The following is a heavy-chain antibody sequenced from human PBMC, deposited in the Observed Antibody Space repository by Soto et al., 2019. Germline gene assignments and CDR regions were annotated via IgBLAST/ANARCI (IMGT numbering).Heavy chain of an antibody. V-gene: IGHV4-34*01. CDR3: ARTRGYCINGVCYRY. J-gene: IGHJ4*02. Sequence: ETLSLTCAVYGGSFSGYYWSWIRQPPGKGLEWIGEINHSGSTNYNPSLKSRVIISVDTSKNQFSLKVSSVTAADTAVYYCARTRGYCINGVCYRYWGQGTQVTAPQ. D-gene: IGHD2-8*01. CDR1: GGSFSGYY. CDR2: INHSGST.